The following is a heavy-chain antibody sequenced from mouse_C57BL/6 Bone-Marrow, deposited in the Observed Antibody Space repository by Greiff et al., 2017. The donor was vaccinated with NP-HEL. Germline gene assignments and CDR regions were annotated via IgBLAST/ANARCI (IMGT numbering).Heavy chain of an antibody. J-gene: IGHJ4*01. V-gene: IGHV5-4*01. D-gene: IGHD1-1*01. Sequence: EVKLEESGGGLVKPGGSLKLSCAASGFTFSSYAMSWVRQTPEKRLEWVATISDGGSYTYYPDNVKGRFTISRDNAKNNLYLQMSHLKSEDTAMYYCAREKVYYYGSSYEDYAMDYWGQGTSVTVSS. CDR2: ISDGGSYT. CDR1: GFTFSSYA. CDR3: AREKVYYYGSSYEDYAMDY.